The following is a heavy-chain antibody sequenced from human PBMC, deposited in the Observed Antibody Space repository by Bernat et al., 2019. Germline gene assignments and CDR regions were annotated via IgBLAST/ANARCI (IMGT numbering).Heavy chain of an antibody. J-gene: IGHJ6*03. D-gene: IGHD6-6*01. V-gene: IGHV3-11*06. CDR2: ISSSSSYI. Sequence: QVQLVESGGGLVKPGGSLRLSCAASGFTFSDYYMSWIRQAPGKGLEWVSYISSSSSYIYYADSVKGRFTISRDNAKNSLYLQMNSLRAEDTAVYYCARYSSSYYYYYMDVWGKGTTVTVSS. CDR1: GFTFSDYY. CDR3: ARYSSSYYYYYMDV.